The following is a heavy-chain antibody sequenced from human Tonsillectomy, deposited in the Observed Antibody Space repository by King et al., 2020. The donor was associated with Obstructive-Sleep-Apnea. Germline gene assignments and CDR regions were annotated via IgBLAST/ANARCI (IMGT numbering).Heavy chain of an antibody. CDR2: IYHSGST. CDR3: ARERGTTGTTVDY. CDR1: GYSISSGYY. J-gene: IGHJ4*02. D-gene: IGHD1-1*01. V-gene: IGHV4-38-2*02. Sequence: QLQESGPGLVKPSETLSLTCTVSGYSISSGYYWGWIRQPPGKGLEWIGSIYHSGSTYYNPSLKSRVTISVDTSKNQFSLKLNSVTAADTAVYFCARERGTTGTTVDYWGQGSLVTVSS.